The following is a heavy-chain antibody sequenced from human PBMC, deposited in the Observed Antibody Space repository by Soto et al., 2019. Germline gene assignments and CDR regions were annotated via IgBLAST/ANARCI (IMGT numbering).Heavy chain of an antibody. V-gene: IGHV1-2*04. CDR3: ARMYCSGGSCQKVGSYYYYGMDV. CDR2: INPNSGGT. J-gene: IGHJ6*02. Sequence: PRASVKVSCKASGYTFTGYYMHWVRQAPGQGLEWMGWINPNSGGTNYAQKFQGWVTMTRDTSISTAYMELSRLRSDDTAVYYCARMYCSGGSCQKVGSYYYYGMDVWGQGTTVTVSS. CDR1: GYTFTGYY. D-gene: IGHD2-15*01.